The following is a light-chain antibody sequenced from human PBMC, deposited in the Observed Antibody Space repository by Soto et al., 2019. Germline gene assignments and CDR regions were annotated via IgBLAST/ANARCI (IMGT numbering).Light chain of an antibody. V-gene: IGKV3-20*01. Sequence: ESLLTQSPGTLSLSPGERATLSCRASQTVNSRHLNWYQHKPGQAPRLLIYGASIRAAGIPDRFSGSRSGADFSLTITRLEPEDSAVYDWQQFDGSRPAFTFGQGTKLEI. CDR3: QQFDGSRPAFT. J-gene: IGKJ2*01. CDR1: QTVNSRH. CDR2: GAS.